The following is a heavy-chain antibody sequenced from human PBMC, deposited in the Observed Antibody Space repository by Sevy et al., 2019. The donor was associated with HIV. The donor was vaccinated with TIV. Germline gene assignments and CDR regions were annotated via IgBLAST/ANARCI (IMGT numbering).Heavy chain of an antibody. Sequence: ASVKVSCKASGYSFTNYAIHWVRQAPGQGLEWMGWIKTDNGNTKYSQRFQGRVTITRDTSATTAYMEMSSLRYDDTALYFCARGKGGIFGVVVGQFDSWGQGTLVNVSS. CDR3: ARGKGGIFGVVVGQFDS. D-gene: IGHD3-3*01. CDR1: GYSFTNYA. CDR2: IKTDNGNT. J-gene: IGHJ4*02. V-gene: IGHV1-3*04.